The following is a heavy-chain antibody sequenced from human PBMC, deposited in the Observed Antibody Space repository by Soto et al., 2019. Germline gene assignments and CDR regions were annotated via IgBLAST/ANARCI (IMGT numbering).Heavy chain of an antibody. V-gene: IGHV1-2*04. CDR1: GYTFTGYY. CDR3: ARGGAIAFAGTGGYYYYMDV. Sequence: QVQLVQSGAEVKKPGASVKVSCKASGYTFTGYYMHWVRQAPGQGLEWMGWINPNSGGTNYAQKFQGWVTMTRDTSVSTACMEVSRLRSDDTAVYYCARGGAIAFAGTGGYYYYMDVWGKGTTVTVSS. J-gene: IGHJ6*03. D-gene: IGHD6-19*01. CDR2: INPNSGGT.